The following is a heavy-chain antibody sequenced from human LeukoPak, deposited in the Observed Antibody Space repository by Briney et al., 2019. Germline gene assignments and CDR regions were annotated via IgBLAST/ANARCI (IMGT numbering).Heavy chain of an antibody. V-gene: IGHV3-66*01. CDR2: IYTGGST. J-gene: IGHJ4*02. D-gene: IGHD7-27*01. CDR1: GFSVSNNY. Sequence: GGSLRLSCAASGFSVSNNYMSWVRQAPGKGLEWVSVIYTGGSTYYAESVRDRFTISRDKSKSTLYLQMNTLRAEDTAVYYCARDRPDWGLASDYWGQGTLVTVSS. CDR3: ARDRPDWGLASDY.